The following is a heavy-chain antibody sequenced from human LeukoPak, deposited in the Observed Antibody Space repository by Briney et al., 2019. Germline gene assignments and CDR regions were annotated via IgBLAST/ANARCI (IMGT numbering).Heavy chain of an antibody. D-gene: IGHD3-10*01. V-gene: IGHV3-23*01. CDR2: ISGSGGST. CDR3: AKVSPYYYGSGSYYLDY. CDR1: GFTFSSFA. J-gene: IGHJ4*02. Sequence: GGSLRLSCAASGFTFSSFAMSGVRQAPGKGLEWGSAISGSGGSTYYADSVKGRFTISRDNSKNTLYLQMNSLRAEDTAVYYCAKVSPYYYGSGSYYLDYWGQGTLVTVSS.